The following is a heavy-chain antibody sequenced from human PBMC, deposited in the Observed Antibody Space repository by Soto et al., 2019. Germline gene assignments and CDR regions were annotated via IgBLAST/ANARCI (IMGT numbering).Heavy chain of an antibody. J-gene: IGHJ1*01. D-gene: IGHD6-13*01. CDR1: GYTFTSYG. CDR3: ARDRPCSSSWYLAEYFQH. CDR2: ISAYNGNT. V-gene: IGHV1-18*04. Sequence: ASVKVSCKDSGYTFTSYGISWVRQAPGQGLEWMGWISAYNGNTNYAQKLQGRVTMTTDTSTSTAYMELRSLRSDDTAVYYCARDRPCSSSWYLAEYFQHWGQGTLVTVSS.